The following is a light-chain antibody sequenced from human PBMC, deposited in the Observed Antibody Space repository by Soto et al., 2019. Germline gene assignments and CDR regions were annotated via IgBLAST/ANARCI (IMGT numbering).Light chain of an antibody. V-gene: IGKV3-20*01. CDR1: QSVSSSF. J-gene: IGKJ4*01. Sequence: EIVLTQSPDTLSLSPGERATLSCRASQSVSSSFLAWYHQKPGQAPRLLIYRASRRATGIPDRCTGIGSGIDFTLTVGRLEPEDFAVYYCQQYESSPLTFGGGTKVEIK. CDR3: QQYESSPLT. CDR2: RAS.